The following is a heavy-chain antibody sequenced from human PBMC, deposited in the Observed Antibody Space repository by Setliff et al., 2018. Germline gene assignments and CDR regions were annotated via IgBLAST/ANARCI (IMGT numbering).Heavy chain of an antibody. D-gene: IGHD4-17*01. V-gene: IGHV1-2*02. J-gene: IGHJ4*02. CDR2: INPKSGDT. Sequence: ASVKVSCKASGYTFTDYSVHWLRQAPGQGPEWMGLINPKSGDTTYAQKFRGRVTMTRDTSISTAYMELSSLRSEDSAVYYCARGAHYGDYIDDYWGQGTLVTVSS. CDR3: ARGAHYGDYIDDY. CDR1: GYTFTDYS.